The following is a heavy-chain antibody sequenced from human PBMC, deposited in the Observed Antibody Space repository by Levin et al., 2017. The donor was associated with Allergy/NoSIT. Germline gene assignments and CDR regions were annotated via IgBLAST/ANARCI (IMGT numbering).Heavy chain of an antibody. CDR3: ARDDYYDSSGVDAFDI. D-gene: IGHD3-22*01. V-gene: IGHV3-30*04. CDR2: ISYDGSNK. J-gene: IGHJ3*02. CDR1: GFTFSSYA. Sequence: GESLKISCAASGFTFSSYAMHWVRQAPGKGLEWVAVISYDGSNKYYADSVKGRFTISRDNSKNTLYLQMNSLRAEDTAVYYCARDDYYDSSGVDAFDIWGQGTMVTVSS.